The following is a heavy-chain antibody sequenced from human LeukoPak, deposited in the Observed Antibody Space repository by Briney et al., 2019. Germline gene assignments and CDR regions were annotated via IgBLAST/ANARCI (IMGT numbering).Heavy chain of an antibody. V-gene: IGHV3-30*04. Sequence: GGSLRLSCAVSGFTFSSYAMHWVRQAPGKGLEWVAVISYDGSNKYYADSVKGRFTISRDNSKNTLYLQMNSLRAEDTAVYYCAREKGIDCWGQGTLVTVSS. D-gene: IGHD2-15*01. CDR2: ISYDGSNK. CDR1: GFTFSSYA. CDR3: AREKGIDC. J-gene: IGHJ4*02.